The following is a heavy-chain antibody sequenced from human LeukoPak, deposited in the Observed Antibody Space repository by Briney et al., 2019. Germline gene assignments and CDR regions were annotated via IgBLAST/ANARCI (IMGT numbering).Heavy chain of an antibody. CDR1: GGSISSGDYY. CDR2: IYYSGST. CDR3: ARGEYYYGSGSPFDY. J-gene: IGHJ4*02. V-gene: IGHV4-30-4*08. Sequence: SETLSLTCAVSGGSISSGDYYWSWIRQPPGKGLEWIGYIYYSGSTCYNPSLKSRVTISVDTSKNQFSLKLSSVTAADTAVYYCARGEYYYGSGSPFDYWGQGTLVTVSS. D-gene: IGHD3-10*01.